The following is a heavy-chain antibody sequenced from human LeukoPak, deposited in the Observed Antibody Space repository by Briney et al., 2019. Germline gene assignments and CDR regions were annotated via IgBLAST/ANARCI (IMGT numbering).Heavy chain of an antibody. V-gene: IGHV3-21*04. CDR2: ISSSSSYI. J-gene: IGHJ4*02. CDR3: AKGYGDYVWNYFDY. Sequence: GGSLRLSCAASGFTFSSYSMNWVRQAPGKGLEWVSSISSSSSYIYYADSVKGRFTISRDNSKNTLYLQMNSLGAEDTAVYYCAKGYGDYVWNYFDYWGQGTLVTVSS. D-gene: IGHD4-17*01. CDR1: GFTFSSYS.